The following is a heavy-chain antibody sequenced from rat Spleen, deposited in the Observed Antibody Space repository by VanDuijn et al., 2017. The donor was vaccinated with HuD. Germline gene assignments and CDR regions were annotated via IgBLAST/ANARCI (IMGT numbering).Heavy chain of an antibody. CDR3: ARSNYPGIPFAY. D-gene: IGHD1-4*01. CDR2: ITYSGTT. V-gene: IGHV3-1*01. CDR1: GYSITSNY. J-gene: IGHJ3*01. Sequence: EVQLQESGPGLVKPSQSLSLTCSVTGYSITSNYWVWIRKFPGSKLEWIGHITYSGTTTYNPSLKSRISITKDTSKNQFFLQLNYVTTEDTATYYCARSNYPGIPFAYWGQGTLVTVSS.